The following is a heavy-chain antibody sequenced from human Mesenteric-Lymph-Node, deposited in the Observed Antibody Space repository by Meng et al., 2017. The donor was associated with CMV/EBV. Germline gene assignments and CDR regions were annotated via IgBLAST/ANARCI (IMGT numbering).Heavy chain of an antibody. CDR1: GYTFTSYG. J-gene: IGHJ6*02. Sequence: ASVKVSCKASGYTFTSYGISWVRQAPGQGLEWMGWISAYNGNTNYAQKLQGRVTMTTDTSTSTAYMELRSLRSDDTAVYYCARDESGTTSYYYYYGMDVWGQGTTVTSP. CDR2: ISAYNGNT. V-gene: IGHV1-18*01. CDR3: ARDESGTTSYYYYYGMDV. D-gene: IGHD1-7*01.